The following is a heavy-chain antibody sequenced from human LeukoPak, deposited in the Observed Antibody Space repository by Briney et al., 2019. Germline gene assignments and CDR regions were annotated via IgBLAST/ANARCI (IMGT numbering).Heavy chain of an antibody. CDR3: ARDHDYYGSGSYYNGNYYYGMDV. CDR1: GGTFSSYA. CDR2: IIPIFGTA. D-gene: IGHD3-10*01. Sequence: ASVKVSCKVSGGTFSSYAISWVRQAPGQGLEWMGGIIPIFGTANYAQKFQGRVTITTDESTSTAYMELSSLRSEDTAVYYCARDHDYYGSGSYYNGNYYYGMDVWGQGTTVTVSS. V-gene: IGHV1-69*05. J-gene: IGHJ6*02.